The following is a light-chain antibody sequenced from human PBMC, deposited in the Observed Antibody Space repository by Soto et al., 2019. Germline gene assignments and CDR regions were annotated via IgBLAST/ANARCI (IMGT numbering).Light chain of an antibody. V-gene: IGKV3-20*01. CDR1: QSVRNSH. J-gene: IGKJ1*01. CDR2: RAA. CDR3: QQYGDSPWT. Sequence: EIVLTQSPGTLSLSPGERATLSCRASQSVRNSHLAWYQQKPGQPPRLLISRAASRAPGIPDRFSGSGSGTGFTLSISKLEPEDSAQYYCQQYGDSPWTFGLGTKVDIK.